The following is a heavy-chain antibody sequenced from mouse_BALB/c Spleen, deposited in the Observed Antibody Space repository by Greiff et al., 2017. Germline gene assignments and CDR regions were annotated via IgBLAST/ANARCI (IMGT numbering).Heavy chain of an antibody. Sequence: EVQLQESGGGLVQPGGSMKLSCVASGFTFSSYWMSWVRQSPEKGLEWVAEIRLKSDNYATHYAVSVKGKFTISRDDSKSRLYLQMNSLRAEDTGIYYCTVIYYDYGGGAMDYWGQGTSVTVSS. V-gene: IGHV6-6*02. D-gene: IGHD2-4*01. CDR2: IRLKSDNYAT. CDR1: GFTFSSYW. J-gene: IGHJ4*01. CDR3: TVIYYDYGGGAMDY.